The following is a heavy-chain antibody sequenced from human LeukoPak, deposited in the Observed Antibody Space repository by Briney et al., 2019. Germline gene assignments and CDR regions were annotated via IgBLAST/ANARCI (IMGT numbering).Heavy chain of an antibody. CDR3: ARGVTSPLDAFDI. Sequence: SETLSLTCTVSGGSISTYYWDWMRQPPGKGLEWIGYLYNSGSTNYNPSLKSRLTISVDMSKNQLSLKLSSVTAADTAVYYCARGVTSPLDAFDIWGQGTMVTVSS. CDR1: GGSISTYY. V-gene: IGHV4-59*01. D-gene: IGHD1-26*01. CDR2: LYNSGST. J-gene: IGHJ3*02.